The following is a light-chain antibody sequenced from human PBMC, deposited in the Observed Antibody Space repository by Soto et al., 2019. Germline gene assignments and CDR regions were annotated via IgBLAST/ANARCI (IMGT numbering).Light chain of an antibody. V-gene: IGLV2-14*01. CDR3: SSFSSGTTLFV. Sequence: QSVLTQPASVSGSPVQSITISCTGANSDIGDWNYVSWYQQYPGKAPKVIIYEVNYRPSGVSYRFSGSKSGNTASLTISGLQAEDEADYYCSSFSSGTTLFVFGGGTKLTVL. CDR2: EVN. CDR1: NSDIGDWNY. J-gene: IGLJ1*01.